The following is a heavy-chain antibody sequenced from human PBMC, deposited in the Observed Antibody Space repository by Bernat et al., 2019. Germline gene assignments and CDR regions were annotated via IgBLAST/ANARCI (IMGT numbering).Heavy chain of an antibody. CDR3: ARAPGRVTIFGVVDSYYYYGMDV. CDR2: IYYSGST. J-gene: IGHJ6*02. D-gene: IGHD3-3*01. CDR1: GGSISSGGYY. Sequence: QVQLQESGPGLVKPSQTLSLTCTVSGGSISSGGYYWSWIRQHPGKGLEWIGYIYYSGSTYYNPSLKSRVTISVDTSKNQFSLKLSSVTAADTAVYYCARAPGRVTIFGVVDSYYYYGMDVWGQGTTVTVSS. V-gene: IGHV4-31*03.